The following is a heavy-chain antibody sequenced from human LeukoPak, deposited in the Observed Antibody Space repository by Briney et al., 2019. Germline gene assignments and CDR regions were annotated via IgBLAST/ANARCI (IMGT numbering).Heavy chain of an antibody. J-gene: IGHJ4*02. CDR2: ITGDGTTT. Sequence: GGSLRLSCEASGLTFSSYGMSGVRQAPGKGLQWGSAITGDGTTTYYADSVKGRFTISRDNSKNMLYLQMSSLRAEDTAVYYCAKMQGYFDYWGQGTLVPVSS. CDR3: AKMQGYFDY. V-gene: IGHV3-23*01. CDR1: GLTFSSYG.